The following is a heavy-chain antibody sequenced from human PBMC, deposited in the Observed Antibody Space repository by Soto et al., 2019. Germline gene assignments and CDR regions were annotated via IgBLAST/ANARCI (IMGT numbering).Heavy chain of an antibody. CDR2: IYYSGST. V-gene: IGHV4-30-4*01. CDR3: ACWGYFDWSHFDY. Sequence: SETLSLTCTVSGGSISSGDYYWRWIRQPPGKGLEWIGYIYYSGSTYYNPSLKSRVTISVDTSKNQFSLKLSSVTAADTAVYYCACWGYFDWSHFDYWGQGTLVTVS. J-gene: IGHJ4*02. CDR1: GGSISSGDYY. D-gene: IGHD3-9*01.